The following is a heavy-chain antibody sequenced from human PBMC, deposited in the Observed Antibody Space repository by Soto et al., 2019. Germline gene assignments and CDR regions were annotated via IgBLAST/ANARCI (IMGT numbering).Heavy chain of an antibody. CDR3: SRGERYYGSLGWSVH. Sequence: ASETLSLTCSVSGGSISSFTYYWGWIRQPPGKGLEWIGTAYYNENTYYNPSLKSRVTITVDTAKNRFSLNLRLVTAVDTVMYFCSRGERYYGSLGWSVHGGPGALVNVSS. V-gene: IGHV4-39*01. CDR1: GGSISSFTYY. J-gene: IGHJ5*02. D-gene: IGHD3-10*01. CDR2: AYYNENT.